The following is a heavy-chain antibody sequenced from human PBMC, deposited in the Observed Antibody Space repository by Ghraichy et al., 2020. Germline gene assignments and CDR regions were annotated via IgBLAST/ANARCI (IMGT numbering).Heavy chain of an antibody. V-gene: IGHV4-39*01. J-gene: IGHJ5*02. CDR3: ARHMGDCHSTGCYTDWFDP. D-gene: IGHD2-2*02. CDR2: IYHSGDS. CDR1: GGSISSSSYY. Sequence: ESPNISCTVSGGSISSSSYYWGWIRQPPGKGLEWIGSIYHSGDSYYNPSLKSRVTMSVDTSKNQFSLKLSSVTAADTAVYYCARHMGDCHSTGCYTDWFDPWGQGTLVTVSS.